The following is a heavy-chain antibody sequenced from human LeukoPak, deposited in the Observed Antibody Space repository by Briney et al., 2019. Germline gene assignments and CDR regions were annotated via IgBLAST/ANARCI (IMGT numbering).Heavy chain of an antibody. CDR2: ISDSGGNT. Sequence: GGSLTLSCAASGFTFSSYAMSWVRQAPGKGLEWVSAISDSGGNTYYADSVKGRFTISRDNSKNTLYLQMNSLRAEDTAVYYCARISVWFGELDYFDYWGQGTLVTVSS. V-gene: IGHV3-23*01. CDR3: ARISVWFGELDYFDY. CDR1: GFTFSSYA. D-gene: IGHD3-10*01. J-gene: IGHJ4*02.